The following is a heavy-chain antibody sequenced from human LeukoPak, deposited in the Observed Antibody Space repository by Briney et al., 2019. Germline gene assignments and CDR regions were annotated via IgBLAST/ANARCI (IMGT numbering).Heavy chain of an antibody. V-gene: IGHV4-34*01. D-gene: IGHD3-10*01. CDR1: GGSFSGYY. J-gene: IGHJ4*02. CDR3: GRADATLVRGSGAIHY. CDR2: INHSGCT. Sequence: SETLSLTCAVCGGSFSGYYWSWIRQPPRQALEWIGDINHSGCTNYNPSLKSRVTISVGTSTNQFSLKLSSVTAADTAVYYCGRADATLVRGSGAIHYWGQGTLVTVSS.